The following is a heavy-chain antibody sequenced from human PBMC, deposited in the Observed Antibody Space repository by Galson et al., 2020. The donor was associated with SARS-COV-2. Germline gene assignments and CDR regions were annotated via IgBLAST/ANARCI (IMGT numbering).Heavy chain of an antibody. V-gene: IGHV4-30-4*01. D-gene: IGHD2-2*01. CDR1: GDSINSGDYY. CDR3: ARQKSCSTTNCYVAYFDH. Sequence: ASETLSLTCSVSGDSINSGDYYWSWIRQPPGKGPEWIGYIYYSGNTYHNPSLKGRITISVDTSKNQFSLTLTSVTAADTAVYYCARQKSCSTTNCYVAYFDHWGQGTLVTVSS. CDR2: IYYSGNT. J-gene: IGHJ4*02.